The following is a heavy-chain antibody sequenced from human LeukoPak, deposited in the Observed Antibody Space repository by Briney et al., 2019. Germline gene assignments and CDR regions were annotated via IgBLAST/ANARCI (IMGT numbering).Heavy chain of an antibody. V-gene: IGHV5-51*01. J-gene: IGHJ4*02. D-gene: IGHD3-10*01. CDR1: GYSFTSYW. Sequence: GESLKISCKSSGYSFTSYWIGWVRQMPGKGLEWMGIIYPDDSDTRYSPSFQGQVTISADKSISTAYLQWSSLKASDTAMYYCARQVVRGVIVLPFDYWGQGTLVTVSS. CDR3: ARQVVRGVIVLPFDY. CDR2: IYPDDSDT.